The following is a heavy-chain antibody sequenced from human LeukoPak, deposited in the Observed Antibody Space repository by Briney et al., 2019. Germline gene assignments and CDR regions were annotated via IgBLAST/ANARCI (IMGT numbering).Heavy chain of an antibody. CDR3: ARGKDYDFWSGYYTWGGEGYYFDY. V-gene: IGHV3-7*01. CDR1: GFTFSNYW. Sequence: GGSLSLSCAASGFTFSNYWMSWVRQAPGKGLEWVANIKQDGSEKYYVDSVKGRFTISRDNAKNSLYLQMNSLRAEDTAVYYCARGKDYDFWSGYYTWGGEGYYFDYWGQGTLVTVSS. D-gene: IGHD3-3*01. CDR2: IKQDGSEK. J-gene: IGHJ4*02.